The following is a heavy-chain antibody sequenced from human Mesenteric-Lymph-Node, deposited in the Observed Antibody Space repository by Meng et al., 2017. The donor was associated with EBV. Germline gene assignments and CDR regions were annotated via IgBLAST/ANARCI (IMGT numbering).Heavy chain of an antibody. CDR2: ISAYNGNT. J-gene: IGHJ4*02. Sequence: QVQLVQSGAEVTKPXXXXKLXCKASGYTFTSFGISWVRQAPGQGLEWMGWISAYNGNTNYAQKFQGRVTMTTDTSTSTAYMELRSLTSDDTAVYYCSRVWFGELSPDYWGQGTLVTVSS. V-gene: IGHV1-18*01. D-gene: IGHD3-10*01. CDR1: GYTFTSFG. CDR3: SRVWFGELSPDY.